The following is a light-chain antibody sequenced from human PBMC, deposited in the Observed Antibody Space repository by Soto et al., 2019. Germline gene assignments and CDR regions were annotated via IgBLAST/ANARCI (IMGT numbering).Light chain of an antibody. CDR1: QRFRSN. Sequence: EIVMTQFPATLSVSPGERATLSCRASQRFRSNIAWYQQKPGQAPRLLIYDSFTRATGIPARFSGSGSGTEFTLTISSLQSEDFAVYYCQQYNNWPRTFGQGTKVEIK. CDR2: DSF. V-gene: IGKV3-15*01. J-gene: IGKJ1*01. CDR3: QQYNNWPRT.